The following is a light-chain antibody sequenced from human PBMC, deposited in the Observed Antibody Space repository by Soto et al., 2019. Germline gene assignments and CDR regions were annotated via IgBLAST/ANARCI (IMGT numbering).Light chain of an antibody. CDR3: GTWDTSLSVGV. Sequence: QSVLTQPPSVSAAPGQKVTISCSGSSSNIGNNYVSWYQQLPGTAPKLLIYENNKRPSGIPDRFSGSKSGTSATLGITGLQTGDESEYYCGTWDTSLSVGVFGGGTKLTVL. J-gene: IGLJ2*01. V-gene: IGLV1-51*02. CDR2: ENN. CDR1: SSNIGNNY.